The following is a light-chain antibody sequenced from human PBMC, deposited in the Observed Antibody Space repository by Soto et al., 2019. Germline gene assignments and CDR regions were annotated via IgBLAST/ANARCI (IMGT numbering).Light chain of an antibody. J-gene: IGKJ1*01. CDR3: QLHYSYSQT. Sequence: DIQMTQSPPTLSASVGDRVTITCRASQSIRHYLAWYQQMPGKAPKLLIYGASTLQSGVPSRFSGSGSGTEFTLTNSSLQPDDFGTYFCQLHYSYSQTFGQGTKVEIK. CDR2: GAS. V-gene: IGKV1-5*01. CDR1: QSIRHY.